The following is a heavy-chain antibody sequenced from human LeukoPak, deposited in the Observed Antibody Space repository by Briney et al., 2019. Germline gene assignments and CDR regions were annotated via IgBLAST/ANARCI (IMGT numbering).Heavy chain of an antibody. CDR2: IYYSGNT. Sequence: PSETLSLTCTVSGGSISSSTYYWGWIRQPPGKGLEWIGSIYYSGNTYYNPSLKSRLTISGDTSKNQFSLKLTSVTAADTAVYYCARGGRFGGPYYYYYYMDVWGKGTTVTVSS. D-gene: IGHD3-10*01. V-gene: IGHV4-39*01. CDR3: ARGGRFGGPYYYYYYMDV. J-gene: IGHJ6*03. CDR1: GGSISSSTYY.